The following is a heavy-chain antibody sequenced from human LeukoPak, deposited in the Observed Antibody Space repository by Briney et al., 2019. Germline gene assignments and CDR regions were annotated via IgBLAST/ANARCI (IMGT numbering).Heavy chain of an antibody. CDR1: GFTFSSYG. J-gene: IGHJ4*02. D-gene: IGHD6-19*01. V-gene: IGHV3-30*02. CDR3: ARLCSSGWYY. Sequence: GGSLRLSCAASGFTFSSYGVHWVRQAPGKGLEWVAFIRYDGSNKYYADSVKGRFTISRDNSKNTLYLQMNSLRAEDTAVYYCARLCSSGWYYWGQGTLVTVSS. CDR2: IRYDGSNK.